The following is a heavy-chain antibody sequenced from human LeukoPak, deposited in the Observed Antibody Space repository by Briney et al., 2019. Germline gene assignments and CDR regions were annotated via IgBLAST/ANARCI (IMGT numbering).Heavy chain of an antibody. CDR1: GFTFSSYW. CDR3: AKDDYDILGHYYYPPGAADAFDI. D-gene: IGHD3-9*01. J-gene: IGHJ3*02. CDR2: IKQDGSEK. Sequence: PGGSLRLSCAASGFTFSSYWMSWVRQAPGKGLEWVANIKQDGSEKYYVDSVKGRFTISRDNSKNTLYLQMNSLRAEDTAVYYCAKDDYDILGHYYYPPGAADAFDIWGQGTMVTVSS. V-gene: IGHV3-7*03.